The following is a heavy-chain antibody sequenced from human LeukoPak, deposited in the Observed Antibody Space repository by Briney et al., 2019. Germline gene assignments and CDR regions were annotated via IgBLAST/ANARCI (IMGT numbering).Heavy chain of an antibody. CDR1: GGSFSGYY. CDR3: ARRETNWGYKSFDY. Sequence: SETLSLTCAVYGGSFSGYYWSWIRQPPGKGLEWIGEINHSGSSNYNPSLKSRVTISVDTSKNQFSLKLSSVTAADTAVYYCARRETNWGYKSFDYWGQGTLVTVSS. CDR2: INHSGSS. V-gene: IGHV4-34*01. J-gene: IGHJ4*02. D-gene: IGHD7-27*01.